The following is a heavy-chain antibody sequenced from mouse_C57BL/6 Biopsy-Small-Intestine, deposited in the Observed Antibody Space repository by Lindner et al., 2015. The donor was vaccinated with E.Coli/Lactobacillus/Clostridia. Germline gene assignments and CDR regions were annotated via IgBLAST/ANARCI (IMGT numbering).Heavy chain of an antibody. D-gene: IGHD2-1*01. CDR1: GYTFTTYG. CDR2: IYPRSGNS. V-gene: IGHV1-81*01. J-gene: IGHJ2*01. Sequence: VQLQESGAELARPGASVQLSCKASGYTFTTYGISWVKQRTGQGLEWIGEIYPRSGNSYYNERFKGKATLTAAKSSSTAYMELRSLTSEDSAVYFCAREGGNYFDYWGQGTTLTVSS. CDR3: AREGGNYFDY.